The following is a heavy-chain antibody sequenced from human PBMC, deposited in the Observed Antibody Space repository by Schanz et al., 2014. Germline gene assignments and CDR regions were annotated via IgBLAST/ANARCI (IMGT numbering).Heavy chain of an antibody. J-gene: IGHJ4*02. D-gene: IGHD6-6*01. V-gene: IGHV1-69*04. CDR2: FIPILDVG. CDR1: GYTFISYG. Sequence: QVQLVQSGAEVKKPGASVKVSCKASGYTFISYGIKWVRQAPGQGLEWVGRFIPILDVGNYAQQFQGRVTFTADKSTSTAYMDLRSLRSDDTAVYYCARDQSPYTNSSDVRYFDYWGQGSLVTVSS. CDR3: ARDQSPYTNSSDVRYFDY.